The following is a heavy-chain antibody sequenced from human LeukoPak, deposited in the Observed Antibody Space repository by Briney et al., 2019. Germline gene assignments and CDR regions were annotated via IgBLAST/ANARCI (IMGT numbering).Heavy chain of an antibody. J-gene: IGHJ4*02. D-gene: IGHD6-19*01. CDR2: ISYDGSNK. Sequence: PGRSLRLSCAASGFTFSSYAMHWVRQAPGKGLEWVAVISYDGSNKHYADSVKGRFTISRDNSKNTLYLQMNSLGAEDTAVYYCAKGRGDRMDGKVDHWGQGTLVTVSS. CDR3: AKGRGDRMDGKVDH. CDR1: GFTFSSYA. V-gene: IGHV3-30-3*01.